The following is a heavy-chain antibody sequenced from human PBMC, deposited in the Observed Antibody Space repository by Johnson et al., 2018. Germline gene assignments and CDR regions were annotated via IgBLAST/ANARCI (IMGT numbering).Heavy chain of an antibody. CDR1: GFTFSSYW. D-gene: IGHD5-24*01. Sequence: QLVESGGGLVQPGGSXRLSCAASGFTFSSYWMHWVRQAPGKGLVCVSRINRDGSTTTYADSVKGRFTIARANAKNTLYLQMNSLRAEDTAVYYCARRDGYNFGVFDIWGQGTMVTVSS. V-gene: IGHV3-74*02. J-gene: IGHJ3*02. CDR3: ARRDGYNFGVFDI. CDR2: INRDGSTT.